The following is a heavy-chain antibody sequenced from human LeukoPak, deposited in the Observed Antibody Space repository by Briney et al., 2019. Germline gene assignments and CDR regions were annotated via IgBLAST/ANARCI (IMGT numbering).Heavy chain of an antibody. D-gene: IGHD4-23*01. Sequence: NPSETLSLTCAVYGVSFSGHHWMGMPEPPGKGVERIGEINHSGSTNYNPSLKSRVAISVDTSNNQFSLKLSSVTAADTVVYYCARGGYGGNSGNFDYWGQGTLVTVS. CDR2: INHSGST. V-gene: IGHV4-34*01. J-gene: IGHJ4*02. CDR3: ARGGYGGNSGNFDY. CDR1: GVSFSGHH.